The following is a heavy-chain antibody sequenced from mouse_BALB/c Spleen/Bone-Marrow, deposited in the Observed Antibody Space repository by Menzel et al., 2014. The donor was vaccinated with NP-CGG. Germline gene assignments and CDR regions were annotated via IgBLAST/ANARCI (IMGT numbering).Heavy chain of an antibody. CDR3: AAITTVAY. V-gene: IGHV5-6-5*01. Sequence: EVKLQESGGGLVKPGGSLKLSCAASGFTFSSCALSWVRRTPEKRLLWVASISSGGTTYYQDIVKTRFTISRDNARNILYLQMSSLGSEDTAIFYCAAITTVAYWGQGTILTVTS. CDR1: GFTFSSCA. J-gene: IGHJ2*01. D-gene: IGHD1-1*01. CDR2: ISSGGTT.